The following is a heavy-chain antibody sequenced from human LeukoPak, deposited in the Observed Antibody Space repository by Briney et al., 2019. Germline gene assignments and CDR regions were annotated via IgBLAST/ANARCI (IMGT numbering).Heavy chain of an antibody. Sequence: GGSLRLSCAASGFTFNSYAIHWVRQAPGKGLEWVTIISYDGRTKYYADCVKGRFIISRDNSKNTLYLQMNSLRAEDTAVYYSAKDSLLSGSYYDFWSGQEAFDYWGQGTLVTVSS. V-gene: IGHV3-30*04. CDR3: AKDSLLSGSYYDFWSGQEAFDY. D-gene: IGHD3-3*01. J-gene: IGHJ4*02. CDR1: GFTFNSYA. CDR2: ISYDGRTK.